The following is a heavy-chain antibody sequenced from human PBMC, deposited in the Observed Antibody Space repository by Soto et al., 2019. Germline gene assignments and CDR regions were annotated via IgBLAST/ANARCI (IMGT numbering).Heavy chain of an antibody. CDR2: IIPILGIA. CDR1: GGTFSSYT. J-gene: IGHJ6*02. CDR3: ARGAAGTPLYYYYGMDV. V-gene: IGHV1-69*02. Sequence: GASVKVSCKASGGTFSSYTISWVRQAPGQGLEWMGRIIPILGIANYAQKFQGRVTITADKSTSTAYMELSSLRSEDTAVYYCARGAAGTPLYYYYGMDVWGQGTTVTVSS. D-gene: IGHD6-13*01.